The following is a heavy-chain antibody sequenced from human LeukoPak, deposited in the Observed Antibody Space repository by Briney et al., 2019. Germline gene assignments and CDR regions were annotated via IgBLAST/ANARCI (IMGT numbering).Heavy chain of an antibody. V-gene: IGHV4-59*12. J-gene: IGHJ5*02. CDR3: ARDQYSSGWYGYNWFDP. Sequence: PSETLSLTCAVSGASISSSYWSWIRQPPGKGLEWIGYINYSGNTKYNPSLESRVTISVDTSKNQFPLKLSSVTAADTAVYYCARDQYSSGWYGYNWFDPWGQGTLVTVSS. CDR1: GASISSSY. D-gene: IGHD6-19*01. CDR2: INYSGNT.